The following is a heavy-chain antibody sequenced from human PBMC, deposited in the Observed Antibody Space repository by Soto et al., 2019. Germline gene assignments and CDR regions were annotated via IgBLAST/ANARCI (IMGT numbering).Heavy chain of an antibody. CDR1: GFTVSSNY. V-gene: IGHV3-66*01. CDR2: IYSGGST. J-gene: IGHJ6*03. Sequence: GGSLRLSCAASGFTVSSNYMSWVRQAPGKGLEWVSVIYSGGSTYYADSVKGSFTISRDNSKKKLYLQMNSLRAEDTAVYYCAGDGSGWYGVTYYMDVWGKGTTVTVSS. CDR3: AGDGSGWYGVTYYMDV. D-gene: IGHD6-19*01.